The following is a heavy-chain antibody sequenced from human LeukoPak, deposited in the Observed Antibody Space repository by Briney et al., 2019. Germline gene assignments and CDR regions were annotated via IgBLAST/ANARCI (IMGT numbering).Heavy chain of an antibody. V-gene: IGHV7-4-1*02. D-gene: IGHD6-19*01. Sequence: ASVKVSCKASGYTFTSYAMNWVRQAPGQGLEWMGWINTNTGNPTYAQGFTGRFVFSLDTSASTAYPQISSLKAEDTAVYYCARTEQWLVRNWFDPWGQGTLVTVSS. CDR3: ARTEQWLVRNWFDP. CDR2: INTNTGNP. CDR1: GYTFTSYA. J-gene: IGHJ5*02.